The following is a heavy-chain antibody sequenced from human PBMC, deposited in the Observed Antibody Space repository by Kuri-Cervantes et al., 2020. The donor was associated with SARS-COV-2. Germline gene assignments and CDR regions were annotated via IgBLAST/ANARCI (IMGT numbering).Heavy chain of an antibody. D-gene: IGHD2-2*01. CDR3: ARVGAVVPAATYYFDY. Sequence: SQTLSLTCAVSGYSISSGYYWGWIRQPPGKGLEWIGSIYHSGSTYYNPSLKSRVTISVDTSKNQFSLKLSPVTAADTAVYYCARVGAVVPAATYYFDYWGQGTLVTVSS. J-gene: IGHJ4*02. V-gene: IGHV4-38-2*01. CDR2: IYHSGST. CDR1: GYSISSGYY.